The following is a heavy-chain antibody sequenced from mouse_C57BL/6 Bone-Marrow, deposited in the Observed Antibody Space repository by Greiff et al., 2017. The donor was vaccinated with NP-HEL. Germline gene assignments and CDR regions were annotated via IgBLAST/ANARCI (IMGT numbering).Heavy chain of an antibody. Sequence: LMESGASVKISCKASGYAFSSYWMNWVKQRPGKGLEWIGQIYPGDGDTNYNGKFKGKATLTADKSSSTAYMQLSSLTSGDSAVYFCARGGNWGQGTTLAVSS. CDR1: GYAFSSYW. V-gene: IGHV1-80*01. J-gene: IGHJ2*01. CDR3: ARGGN. CDR2: IYPGDGDT.